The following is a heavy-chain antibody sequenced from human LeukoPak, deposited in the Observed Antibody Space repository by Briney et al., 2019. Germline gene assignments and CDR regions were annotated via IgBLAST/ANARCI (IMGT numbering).Heavy chain of an antibody. J-gene: IGHJ4*02. CDR1: GFSLNTRGVG. D-gene: IGHD3-22*01. V-gene: IGHV2-5*02. CDR2: IYWDDDR. CDR3: AHRKNYYDSSVFDY. Sequence: SGPTLVSPTQTLTLTCTFSGFSLNTRGVGVGWIRQPPGRALEWLALIYWDDDRRYSPSLKTRLTITKDTSKDQVVLTMTNMDPVDTATYYCAHRKNYYDSSVFDYWGQGTLVTVSS.